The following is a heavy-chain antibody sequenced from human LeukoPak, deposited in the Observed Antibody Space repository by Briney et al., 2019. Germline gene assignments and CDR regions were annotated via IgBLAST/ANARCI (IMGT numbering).Heavy chain of an antibody. Sequence: GGSLRLSCVASGFTFSSNGMHWVRQAPGKGLEWVTFIQDDGSKKYYADSVKGRFTISRDSAKNSLYLQMNSLRAEDTTVYYCARGTTVVTPTHFDCWGQGTLVTVSS. CDR1: GFTFSSNG. CDR3: ARGTTVVTPTHFDC. CDR2: IQDDGSKK. D-gene: IGHD4-23*01. V-gene: IGHV3-30*02. J-gene: IGHJ4*02.